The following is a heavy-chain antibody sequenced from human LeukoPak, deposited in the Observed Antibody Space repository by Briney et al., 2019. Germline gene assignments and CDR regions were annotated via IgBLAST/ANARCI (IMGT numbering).Heavy chain of an antibody. V-gene: IGHV3-48*03. D-gene: IGHD3-10*01. J-gene: IGHJ4*02. CDR3: AIEAYGSGSHPLDS. CDR1: GFTFSTYE. Sequence: GGSLRLSCAASGFTFSTYEMNWVRQAPGKGLEWVSYISSSGSTIYYADSVKGRFTISRDNAKNSLYLQMNSLRAEDKAVYYCAIEAYGSGSHPLDSWGQGTLVTVSS. CDR2: ISSSGSTI.